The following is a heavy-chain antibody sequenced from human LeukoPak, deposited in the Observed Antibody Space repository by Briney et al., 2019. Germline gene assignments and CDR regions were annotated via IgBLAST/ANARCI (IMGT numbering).Heavy chain of an antibody. CDR2: IKTDGSTT. J-gene: IGHJ4*02. CDR1: GFTFSSSW. CDR3: ARGRPHGNDY. V-gene: IGHV3-74*01. D-gene: IGHD4-23*01. Sequence: GGSLRLSCAVSGFTFSSSWMHWVRQAPGKGLVWVSHIKTDGSTTAYADSVKGRFTISRDNAKNTLYLQMNSLRAEDTAVYYCARGRPHGNDYWGQGTLVTVSS.